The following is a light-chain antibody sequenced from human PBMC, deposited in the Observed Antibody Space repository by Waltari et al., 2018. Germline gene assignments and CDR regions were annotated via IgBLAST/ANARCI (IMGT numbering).Light chain of an antibody. Sequence: EIVMTQSPATLSVYPGERATLSCRASQSVSSSLAWYQQKPGQAPRLLFYGASIRATGIPVRFSGSGSGTDFTLTIDSVQSEDFAVYYCQQYDNWPLLFGQGTKVEIK. V-gene: IGKV3-15*01. CDR1: QSVSSS. CDR2: GAS. J-gene: IGKJ1*01. CDR3: QQYDNWPLL.